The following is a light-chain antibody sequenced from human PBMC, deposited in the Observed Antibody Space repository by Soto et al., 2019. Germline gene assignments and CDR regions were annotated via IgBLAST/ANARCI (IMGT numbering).Light chain of an antibody. CDR3: QQYYGRPFT. J-gene: IGKJ2*01. V-gene: IGKV4-1*01. CDR1: QSVLYSSNNMNY. CDR2: WAS. Sequence: DIVMTQSPDSLAVSLGERATINCKASQSVLYSSNNMNYLAWYQLKPGQPPKVLIYWASTRESGVPDRFSGSGSGTDFTLTISSLQAEDVAVYYCQQYYGRPFTFGQGTKLEI.